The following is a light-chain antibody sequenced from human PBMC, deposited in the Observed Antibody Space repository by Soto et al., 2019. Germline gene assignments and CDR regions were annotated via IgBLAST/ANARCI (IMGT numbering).Light chain of an antibody. CDR1: QSAGTN. CDR2: GAF. V-gene: IGKV3-15*01. CDR3: QQYNQWPIT. Sequence: EIVMTQSPATLSVSPWERATLSCMASQSAGTNLACYQQKPGQAPRLLIHGAFTRATGIPARFSGSGSGTEFTLTISSLQSEDFAVFYCQQYNQWPITFGQGTRLEIK. J-gene: IGKJ5*01.